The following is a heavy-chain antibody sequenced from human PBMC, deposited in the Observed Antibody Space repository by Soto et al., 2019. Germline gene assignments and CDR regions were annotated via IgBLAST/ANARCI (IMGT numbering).Heavy chain of an antibody. V-gene: IGHV1-18*04. D-gene: IGHD1-1*01. CDR2: ISAYNGNT. Sequence: ASVKVSCKASGYTFTSYGISWVRQAPGQGLEWMGWISAYNGNTNYAQKLQGRVTMTTDTSTSTAYMELRSLRSDDTAVYYCARDLDISEPPDSNWFYXWGQGTMVTVSX. CDR1: GYTFTSYG. J-gene: IGHJ5*02. CDR3: ARDLDISEPPDSNWFYX.